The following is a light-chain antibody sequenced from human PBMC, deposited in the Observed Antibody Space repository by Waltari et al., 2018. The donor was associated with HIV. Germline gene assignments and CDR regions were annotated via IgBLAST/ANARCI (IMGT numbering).Light chain of an antibody. CDR3: QSFDRNNHVV. Sequence: NFMLTQPHSVSESPGKTVTISCPGSRGSIASNYVQWYQQRPGSAPIIVIFEDDQRPSGVPDRFSGSIDSSSNSASLTISGLKTEDEADYYCQSFDRNNHVVFGGGTKVTVL. CDR2: EDD. J-gene: IGLJ2*01. CDR1: RGSIASNY. V-gene: IGLV6-57*02.